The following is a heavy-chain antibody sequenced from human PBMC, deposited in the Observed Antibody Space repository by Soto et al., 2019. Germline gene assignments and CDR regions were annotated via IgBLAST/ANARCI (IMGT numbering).Heavy chain of an antibody. CDR3: AKTAPSACVWGSERPTEAFDS. D-gene: IGHD3-16*01. J-gene: IGHJ3*02. Sequence: QLQLQESGPGLVKPSETLSLTCTVSGGSISSSSYYWGWIRQPPGKGLEWIGSIYYSGSTYYNPSNKQRVTTLVLTSMDQFTLQLRPAPAAATAVYYWAKTAPSACVWGSERPTEAFDSWGQGTMVTVSS. V-gene: IGHV4-39*01. CDR1: GGSISSSSYY. CDR2: IYYSGST.